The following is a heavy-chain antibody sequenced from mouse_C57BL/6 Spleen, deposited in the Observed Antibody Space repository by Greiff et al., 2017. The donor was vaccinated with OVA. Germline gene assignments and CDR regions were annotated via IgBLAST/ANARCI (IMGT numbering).Heavy chain of an antibody. J-gene: IGHJ1*03. CDR2: ISDGGSYT. CDR3: AREHGYTGYFDV. CDR1: GFTFSSYA. V-gene: IGHV5-4*01. D-gene: IGHD2-2*01. Sequence: EVQRVESGGGLVKPGGSLKLSCAASGFTFSSYAMSWVRQTPEKRLEWVATISDGGSYTYYPDNVKGRFTISRDNAKNNLYLQMSHLKSEDTAMYYCAREHGYTGYFDVWGTGTTVTVSS.